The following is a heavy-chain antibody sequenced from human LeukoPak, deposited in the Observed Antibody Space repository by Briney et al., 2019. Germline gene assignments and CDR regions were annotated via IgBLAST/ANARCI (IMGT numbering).Heavy chain of an antibody. D-gene: IGHD3-9*01. CDR2: ISGSGGST. J-gene: IGHJ4*02. Sequence: GGSLRLSCAASGFTFSSYAMSWVRQAPGKGLEWVSGISGSGGSTYYADSVKGRFTISRDNSKNTLYLQMNSLRAEDTAVYYCARGNLLTGKYMVYWGQGTLVTVSS. CDR3: ARGNLLTGKYMVY. CDR1: GFTFSSYA. V-gene: IGHV3-23*01.